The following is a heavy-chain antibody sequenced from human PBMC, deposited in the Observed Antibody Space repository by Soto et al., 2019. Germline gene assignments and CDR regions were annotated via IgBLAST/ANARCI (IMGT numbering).Heavy chain of an antibody. CDR1: GVSITGGDYY. D-gene: IGHD6-13*01. J-gene: IGHJ6*02. Sequence: SETLSLTCTVSGVSITGGDYYCSWIRQAPGKGLEWIGNIFYSGATSYNPSLESRVTISLDRSKNQFSLKLDSVTAAETAVYYCARDRRVTNSWSAGHSSPYGLHGWGQATTVTVSS. CDR2: IFYSGAT. V-gene: IGHV4-30-4*01. CDR3: ARDRRVTNSWSAGHSSPYGLHG.